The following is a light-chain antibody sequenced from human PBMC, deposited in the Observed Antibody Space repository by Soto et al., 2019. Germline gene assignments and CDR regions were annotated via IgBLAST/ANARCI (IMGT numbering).Light chain of an antibody. CDR1: QSVLYSSNNQNY. Sequence: DIVMTQSPDSLAVSLGERATINCKSSQSVLYSSNNQNYLAWYQQKPGQPPKLLIYWASTRESGVPDRFSGSGSGTDFTLTISSLQAEDVAVYYCQQYYNIPPTFGQGTKVEIK. J-gene: IGKJ1*01. V-gene: IGKV4-1*01. CDR3: QQYYNIPPT. CDR2: WAS.